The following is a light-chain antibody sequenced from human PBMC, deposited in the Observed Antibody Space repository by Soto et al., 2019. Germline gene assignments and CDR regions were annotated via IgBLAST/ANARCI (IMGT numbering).Light chain of an antibody. J-gene: IGKJ1*01. V-gene: IGKV1-5*03. CDR3: QHYNSYPEA. CDR1: QASSSW. Sequence: DIQMTQSPSTLSGSVGDRFTITCRTSQASSSWLAWYQQKPGKAPKLLIYKASTLNSGVPSRFSGSGSGTEFTLTISSLQPDDFATYYCQHYNSYPEAFGQGTKVDIK. CDR2: KAS.